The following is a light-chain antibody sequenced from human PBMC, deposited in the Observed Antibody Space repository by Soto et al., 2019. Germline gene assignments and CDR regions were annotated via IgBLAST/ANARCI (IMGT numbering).Light chain of an antibody. CDR1: QSVGSA. CDR3: QHHYNLPLT. CDR2: TAS. Sequence: EIVLTQSPATLSLSPGERATLSCRASQSVGSALAWYQQTPGQAPRLLIYTASKRATGIPARFSGSGSGTDFTLTISSLEPEDFVVYYSQHHYNLPLTFGGGTKVEIK. J-gene: IGKJ4*01. V-gene: IGKV3-11*01.